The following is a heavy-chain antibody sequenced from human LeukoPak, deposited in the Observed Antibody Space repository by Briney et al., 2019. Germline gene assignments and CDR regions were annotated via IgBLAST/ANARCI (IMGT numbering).Heavy chain of an antibody. D-gene: IGHD3-3*01. J-gene: IGHJ3*02. CDR1: GFTFSSYS. Sequence: GGSLRLPCAASGFTFSSYSMNWVRQAPGKGLEWVSSISSSSSYIYYADSVKGRFTISRDNAKNSLYLQMNSLRAEDTAVYYCARAGITIFGVGSRGAFDIWGQGTMVTVSS. V-gene: IGHV3-21*01. CDR2: ISSSSSYI. CDR3: ARAGITIFGVGSRGAFDI.